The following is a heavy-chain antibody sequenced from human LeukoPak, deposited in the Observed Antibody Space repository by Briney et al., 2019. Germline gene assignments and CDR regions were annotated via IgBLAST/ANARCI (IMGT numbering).Heavy chain of an antibody. D-gene: IGHD2-2*01. CDR2: IYYSGST. CDR1: GGSISSSSYY. J-gene: IGHJ4*02. Sequence: PSETLSLTCTVSGGSISSSSYYWGWIRQPPGKGLEWIGSIYYSGSTYYNPSLKSRVTISVDTSKNQFSLKLSSVTAADTAVYYCATLPPLKYCSSTSCPRWGQGTLVTVSS. CDR3: ATLPPLKYCSSTSCPR. V-gene: IGHV4-39*01.